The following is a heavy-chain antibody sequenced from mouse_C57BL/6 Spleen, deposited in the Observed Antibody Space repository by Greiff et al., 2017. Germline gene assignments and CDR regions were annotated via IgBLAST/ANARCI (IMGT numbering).Heavy chain of an antibody. J-gene: IGHJ2*01. CDR2: INPNNGGT. CDR1: GYTFTDYY. D-gene: IGHD2-3*01. CDR3: ARVDGFSPDY. Sequence: VQLQQSGPELVKPGASVKISCKASGYTFTDYYMNWVKQSHGKSLEWIGDINPNNGGTSYNQKFKGKATLTVDKSSSTAYMELRSLTSEDSAVYYCARVDGFSPDYWGQGTTLTVSS. V-gene: IGHV1-26*01.